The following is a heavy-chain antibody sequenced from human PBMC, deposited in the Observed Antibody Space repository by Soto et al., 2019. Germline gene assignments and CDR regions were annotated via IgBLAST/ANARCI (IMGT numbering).Heavy chain of an antibody. Sequence: EVHLLESGGNLVQPGMSLRLSCAASGFIFSDYAMTWVRQAPGKGLEWVSTISGTRGRHRNTFYTASVKGRFTVTRDNSKNTLFLEMNSLRVEDTAVYYCAKTMSRLGGYDLNWLAHWGQGTLVTVSS. CDR1: GFIFSDYA. CDR2: ISGTRGRHRNT. V-gene: IGHV3-23*01. D-gene: IGHD5-12*01. J-gene: IGHJ5*02. CDR3: AKTMSRLGGYDLNWLAH.